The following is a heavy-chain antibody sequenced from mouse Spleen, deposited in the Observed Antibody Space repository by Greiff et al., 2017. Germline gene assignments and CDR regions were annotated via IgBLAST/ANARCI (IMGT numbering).Heavy chain of an antibody. V-gene: IGHV5-16*01. J-gene: IGHJ4*01. CDR1: GFTFSDYY. D-gene: IGHD2-1*01. CDR2: INYDGSST. CDR3: ARDNGNYVGAMDY. Sequence: EVQRVESEGGLVQPGSSMKLSCTASGFTFSDYYMAWVRQVPEKGLEWVANINYDGSSTYYLDSLKSRFIISRDNAKNILYLQMSSLKSEDTATYYCARDNGNYVGAMDYWGQGTSVTVSS.